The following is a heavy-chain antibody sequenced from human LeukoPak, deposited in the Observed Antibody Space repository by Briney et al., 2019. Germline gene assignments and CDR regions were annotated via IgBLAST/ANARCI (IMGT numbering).Heavy chain of an antibody. CDR2: ISPSGDIK. CDR3: AKEARYSGSYYGN. D-gene: IGHD1-26*01. Sequence: GGTLRLSCVASGFTFSRHGMNWVRQAPGKGLEWVSGISPSGDIKYYVDSVKGRFTVSRDNSKNTLYLQINSLRDEDTAVYYCAKEARYSGSYYGNWGQGTLVTVSS. CDR1: GFTFSRHG. V-gene: IGHV3-23*01. J-gene: IGHJ4*02.